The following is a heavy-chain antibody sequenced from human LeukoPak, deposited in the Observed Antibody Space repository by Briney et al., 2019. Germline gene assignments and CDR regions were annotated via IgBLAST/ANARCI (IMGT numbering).Heavy chain of an antibody. J-gene: IGHJ4*02. Sequence: QPGGSLRLSCAASGFTFSSYWMHWVRQAPGKGQVWVSRINSDGSSTSYADSVKGRFTSSRDNAKNTLYLQMNSLRAEDTAVYYCARDSPDRYNWNYGDYWGQGTLVTVSS. CDR1: GFTFSSYW. CDR2: INSDGSST. V-gene: IGHV3-74*01. D-gene: IGHD1-20*01. CDR3: ARDSPDRYNWNYGDY.